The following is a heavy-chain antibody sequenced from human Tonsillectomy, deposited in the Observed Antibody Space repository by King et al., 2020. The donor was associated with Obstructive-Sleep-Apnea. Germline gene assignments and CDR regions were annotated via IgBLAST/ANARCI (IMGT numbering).Heavy chain of an antibody. Sequence: VQLQQWGAGLLKPSETLSLTCAVYGGSFSGYYWTWIRQPPGKGLEWIGEINHSGSTIYNTSLKSRVTISVDTSKNQFSLKLSSVTAADTAVYYCARLSRDWYFDLWGRGTLVTVSS. V-gene: IGHV4-34*01. CDR2: INHSGST. CDR3: ARLSRDWYFDL. D-gene: IGHD2/OR15-2a*01. J-gene: IGHJ2*01. CDR1: GGSFSGYY.